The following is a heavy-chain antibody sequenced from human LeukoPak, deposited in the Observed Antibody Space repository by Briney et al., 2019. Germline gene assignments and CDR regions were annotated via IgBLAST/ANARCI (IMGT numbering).Heavy chain of an antibody. CDR1: GGSISSSNW. CDR3: ASLCITMVRGVIAYMDV. J-gene: IGHJ6*03. D-gene: IGHD3-10*01. V-gene: IGHV4-4*02. Sequence: SETLSLTCAVSGGSISSSNWWSWVRQPPGKGLEWIGEIYHSGSTNYNPSLKGRVTISVDKSKSQFSLKLSSVTAADTAVYYCASLCITMVRGVIAYMDVWGKGTTVTVSS. CDR2: IYHSGST.